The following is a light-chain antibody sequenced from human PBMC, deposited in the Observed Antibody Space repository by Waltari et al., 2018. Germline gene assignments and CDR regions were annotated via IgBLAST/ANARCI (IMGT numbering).Light chain of an antibody. CDR2: IDGGGRH. CDR3: QTWDTDIVV. V-gene: IGLV4-69*01. CDR1: SEHSAYA. Sequence: QLAVTQSPSASASLGASVRLTCTLSSEHSAYAIAWHQQLPENRPRFLMKIDGGGRHTKGDGIPDRFSGSSSGAERYLTISSLQYEDEADYYCQTWDTDIVVFGGGTKLTVL. J-gene: IGLJ2*01.